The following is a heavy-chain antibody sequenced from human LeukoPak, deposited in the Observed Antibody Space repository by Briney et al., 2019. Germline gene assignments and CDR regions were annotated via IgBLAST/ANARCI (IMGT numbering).Heavy chain of an antibody. V-gene: IGHV3-30*18. D-gene: IGHD3-10*01. CDR2: ISYDGGNK. Sequence: GGSLRLSCAASGFTFSDYGMHWVRQAPGKELEWVALISYDGGNKFYADSVRDRFTISRDNSKNTLFLQMNSLRIEDTAVYYCAKVFEVRGARRPKDYWGQGTLVIVSS. J-gene: IGHJ4*02. CDR3: AKVFEVRGARRPKDY. CDR1: GFTFSDYG.